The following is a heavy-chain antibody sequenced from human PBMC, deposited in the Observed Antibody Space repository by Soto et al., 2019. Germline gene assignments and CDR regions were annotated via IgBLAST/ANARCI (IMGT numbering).Heavy chain of an antibody. Sequence: PGGSLRLSCAASGFTFSSYGMHWVRQAPGKGLEWVAVIWYDGSNKYYADSVKGRFTISRDNSKNTLYLQMNSLRAEDTAVYYCARDGPQGLVLTDYYYYYGMDVWGQGTTVTVSS. V-gene: IGHV3-33*01. CDR1: GFTFSSYG. CDR3: ARDGPQGLVLTDYYYYYGMDV. D-gene: IGHD6-19*01. J-gene: IGHJ6*02. CDR2: IWYDGSNK.